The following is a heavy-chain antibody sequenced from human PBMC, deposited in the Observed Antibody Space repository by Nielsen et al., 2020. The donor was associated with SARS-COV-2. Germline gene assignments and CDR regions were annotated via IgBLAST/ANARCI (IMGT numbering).Heavy chain of an antibody. J-gene: IGHJ6*02. D-gene: IGHD3-3*01. Sequence: WLRQPPGKGLEWIGEINQSGSTNYKPSLKSRVTISVDTSKNQFSLKLSSVTAADTAVYYCARDPHDFWSGYFHYYGMDVWGQGTTVTVSS. CDR3: ARDPHDFWSGYFHYYGMDV. V-gene: IGHV4-34*01. CDR2: INQSGST.